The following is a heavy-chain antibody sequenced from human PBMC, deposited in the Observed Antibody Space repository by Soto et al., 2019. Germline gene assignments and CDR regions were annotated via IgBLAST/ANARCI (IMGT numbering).Heavy chain of an antibody. J-gene: IGHJ3*02. V-gene: IGHV3-66*01. CDR3: AGILQPLERLAFDI. D-gene: IGHD1-1*01. CDR1: GFTVSSNY. CDR2: MYSGGST. Sequence: EVQLVESGGGLVQPGGSLRLSCAASGFTVSSNYMSWVRQAPGKGLEWVSGMYSGGSTYYAYSVKGRFTISRDNSKNTLYRQMNSLRAEDTAVYYCAGILQPLERLAFDIWGQGTMVTVSS.